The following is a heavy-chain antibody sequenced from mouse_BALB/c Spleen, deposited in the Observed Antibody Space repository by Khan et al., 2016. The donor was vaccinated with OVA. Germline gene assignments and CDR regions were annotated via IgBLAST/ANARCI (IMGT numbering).Heavy chain of an antibody. CDR3: ARYYGNDGWYFDV. J-gene: IGHJ1*01. D-gene: IGHD2-2*01. CDR2: IWTGGST. Sequence: QVQLQQSGPGLVAPSQSLSITCTVSGFSLTSYGVHWVRQPPGKGLEWLGVIWTGGSTNYNSAPMSRRGISKDTSKSPDFSKMNRLQTSDQDMYYCARYYGNDGWYFDVWGAGTTVTVSA. CDR1: GFSLTSYG. V-gene: IGHV2-9*02.